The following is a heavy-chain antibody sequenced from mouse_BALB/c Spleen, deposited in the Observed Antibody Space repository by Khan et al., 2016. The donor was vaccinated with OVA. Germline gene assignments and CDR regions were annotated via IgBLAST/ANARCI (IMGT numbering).Heavy chain of an antibody. V-gene: IGHV5-6*01. Sequence: EVELVESGGVLVKPGGSLKFSCAASEFPLSTFGMSWVRRIPTRSLGWVAPISGGGCYPYYPESLRGGFTISRDNAKNTLYLQMNSLNSEDTAMYYCARLAYYYNSEGFAYWGQGTLVTVSA. J-gene: IGHJ3*01. CDR1: EFPLSTFG. D-gene: IGHD1-1*01. CDR2: ISGGGCYP. CDR3: ARLAYYYNSEGFAY.